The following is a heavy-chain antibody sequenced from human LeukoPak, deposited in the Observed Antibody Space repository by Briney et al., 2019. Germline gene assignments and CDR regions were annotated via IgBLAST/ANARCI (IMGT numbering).Heavy chain of an antibody. CDR3: ARTSPLDWGDYYGMDV. J-gene: IGHJ6*02. CDR1: GGSISSYH. V-gene: IGHV4-59*01. D-gene: IGHD2-21*01. Sequence: SETLSLTCTVSGGSISSYHWSWIRQPPGKGLEWIGYIYYSGSTNYNPSLKSRVTISVDTSKNQFSLKLSSVTAADTAVYYCARTSPLDWGDYYGMDVWGQGTTVTVSS. CDR2: IYYSGST.